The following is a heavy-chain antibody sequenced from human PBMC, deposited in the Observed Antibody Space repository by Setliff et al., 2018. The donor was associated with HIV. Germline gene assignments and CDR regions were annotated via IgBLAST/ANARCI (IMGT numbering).Heavy chain of an antibody. J-gene: IGHJ6*03. Sequence: GGSLRLSCTTSGFNFDFHAMSWFRQAPGKGLEWVGFIRGTHNGATTDYAASVKGRFTVSRDSSKSSVYLQMNSLRAEDTAVYYCARDWNGSGRAMDVWGKGTAVTVSS. CDR3: ARDWNGSGRAMDV. CDR2: IRGTHNGATT. V-gene: IGHV3-49*01. CDR1: GFNFDFHA. D-gene: IGHD3-10*01.